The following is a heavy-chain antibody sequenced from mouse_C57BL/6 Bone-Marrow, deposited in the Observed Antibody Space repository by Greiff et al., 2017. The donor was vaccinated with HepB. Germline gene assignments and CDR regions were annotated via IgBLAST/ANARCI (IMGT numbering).Heavy chain of an antibody. V-gene: IGHV5-4*01. D-gene: IGHD1-1*01. CDR2: ISDGGSYT. J-gene: IGHJ3*01. CDR1: GFTFSSYA. Sequence: EVKLVESGGGLVKPGGSLKLSCAASGFTFSSYAMSWVRQTPEKRLEWVATISDGGSYTYYPDNVKGRFTISRDNAKNNLYLQMSHLKSEDTAMYYCARDHDGSAWFAYWGQGTLVTVSA. CDR3: ARDHDGSAWFAY.